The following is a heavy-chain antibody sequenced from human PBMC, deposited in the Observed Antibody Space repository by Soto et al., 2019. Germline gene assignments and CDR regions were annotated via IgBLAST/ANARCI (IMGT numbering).Heavy chain of an antibody. J-gene: IGHJ6*02. Sequence: QVQLVQSGAEVKKPGSSVKVSCKASGGTFSSYAISWVRQAPGQGLEWMGGIIPIFGTANYAQKFQGRVTMTAVATTRTAYMELRGLRPEETAVYYCAGYLWGYTVTKGPSYYYGMDVWGQGTTVTVSS. CDR3: AGYLWGYTVTKGPSYYYGMDV. CDR2: IIPIFGTA. CDR1: GGTFSSYA. V-gene: IGHV1-69*12. D-gene: IGHD4-17*01.